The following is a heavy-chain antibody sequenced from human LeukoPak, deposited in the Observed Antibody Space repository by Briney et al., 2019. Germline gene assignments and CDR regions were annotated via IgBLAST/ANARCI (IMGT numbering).Heavy chain of an antibody. V-gene: IGHV4-4*07. CDR2: IYTSGST. CDR3: ARELHSSGWYSVYYFDY. Sequence: SETLSLTCTVSGGSISSYYWSWIRQPAGKGLEWIGRIYTSGSTNYNPSLKSRVTMSVDTSKNQFSLKLSSVTAADTAVYYCARELHSSGWYSVYYFDYWGQGTLVTVSS. D-gene: IGHD6-19*01. CDR1: GGSISSYY. J-gene: IGHJ4*02.